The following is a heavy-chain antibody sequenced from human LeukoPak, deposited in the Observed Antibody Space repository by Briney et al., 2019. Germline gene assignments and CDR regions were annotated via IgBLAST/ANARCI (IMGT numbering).Heavy chain of an antibody. J-gene: IGHJ3*01. Sequence: GGSLRLSCAASGFIFSNYAMSWVRQAPGRGLEWVSTFSRGGSTTYYADSVKGRFTISGDNSKSTLYLQMNSLRAGDTAVYYCAKDAYSDYPDAFDFWGQGTMVTVPS. D-gene: IGHD4-11*01. V-gene: IGHV3-23*01. CDR3: AKDAYSDYPDAFDF. CDR1: GFIFSNYA. CDR2: FSRGGSTT.